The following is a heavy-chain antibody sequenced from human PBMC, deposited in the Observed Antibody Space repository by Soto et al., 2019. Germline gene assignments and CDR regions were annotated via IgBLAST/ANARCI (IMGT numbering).Heavy chain of an antibody. Sequence: QVQLVESGGGVVQPGRSLRLSCAASGFTFSSYGMHWVRQAPGKGLEWVAVIWYDGSNKYYADSVKGRFTISRDNSKNTLYLQMNSLRAEDMAVYHCARERNDYGDLDWYFDLWGRGTLVTVSS. D-gene: IGHD4-17*01. J-gene: IGHJ2*01. V-gene: IGHV3-33*01. CDR2: IWYDGSNK. CDR3: ARERNDYGDLDWYFDL. CDR1: GFTFSSYG.